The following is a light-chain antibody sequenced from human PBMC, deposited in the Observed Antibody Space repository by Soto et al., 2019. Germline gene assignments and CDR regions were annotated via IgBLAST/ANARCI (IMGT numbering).Light chain of an antibody. CDR3: QHYYNYPNT. CDR1: QTINSW. V-gene: IGKV1-5*03. J-gene: IGKJ2*01. CDR2: KAS. Sequence: DIQMTQSPSTLSASVGDRVTITCRASQTINSWLAWYQQKPGKAPKLLIYKASTLESGVPSRFSGSGSGTDFALTITSLQPDDFATYYCQHYYNYPNTFGQGTKLEIK.